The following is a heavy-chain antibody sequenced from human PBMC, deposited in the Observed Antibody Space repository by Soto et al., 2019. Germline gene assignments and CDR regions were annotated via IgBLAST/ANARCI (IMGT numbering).Heavy chain of an antibody. CDR3: VSGYGSASPY. CDR2: ISYDGRDK. J-gene: IGHJ4*02. D-gene: IGHD3-10*01. CDR1: GFTLIEYA. Sequence: GGALRLSCAASGFTLIEYAMNWVRQAPGKGLEWVTDISYDGRDKYYAESVKGRFTISRDNSKNTVYLQMNSLRPEDTAVYYCVSGYGSASPYWCQGILVTVSS. V-gene: IGHV3-30*04.